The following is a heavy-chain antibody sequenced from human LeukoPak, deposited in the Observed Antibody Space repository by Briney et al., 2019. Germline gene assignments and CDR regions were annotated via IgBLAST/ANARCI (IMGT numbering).Heavy chain of an antibody. CDR1: GFTFSSYG. CDR2: IWYDGSNK. CDR3: ARDTRATAPFDY. Sequence: PGGSLRLSCAASGFTFSSYGMHWVRQAPGKGLEWVAVIWYDGSNKYYADSVKGRFTISRDNSKNTLYLQMNSLRAEDTAVYYCARDTRATAPFDYWGQGTLVTVSS. D-gene: IGHD2-2*01. V-gene: IGHV3-33*01. J-gene: IGHJ4*02.